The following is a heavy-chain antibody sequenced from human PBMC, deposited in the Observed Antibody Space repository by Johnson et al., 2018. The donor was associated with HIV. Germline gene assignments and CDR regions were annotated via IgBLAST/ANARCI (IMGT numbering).Heavy chain of an antibody. CDR3: ASSAFDI. CDR2: ISSSGTTM. J-gene: IGHJ3*02. CDR1: GFTVSSNY. V-gene: IGHV3-11*04. Sequence: QVQLVESGGGLVQPGGSLRLSCAASGFTVSSNYMSWVRQAPGKGLEWVSYISSSGTTMYYSDSVQGRFTISRDNANNSLHLQMNRLRAEDTAVYYCASSAFDIWGQGTMVTVSS.